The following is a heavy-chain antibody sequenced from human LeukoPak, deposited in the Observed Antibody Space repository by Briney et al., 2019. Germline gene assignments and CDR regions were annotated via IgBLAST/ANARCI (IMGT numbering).Heavy chain of an antibody. D-gene: IGHD4-17*01. J-gene: IGHJ5*02. CDR3: ARDVHGDYGSGWFDP. CDR1: GYSFTRYG. CDR2: IMPLFGTA. V-gene: IGHV1-69*05. Sequence: SVKVSCKASGYSFTRYGINWVRQAPGQGLEWLGGIMPLFGTAGYAQKFQGRVTITKDESTRTVYLELTSLTSDDTAVYYCARDVHGDYGSGWFDPWGQGTLVSVSS.